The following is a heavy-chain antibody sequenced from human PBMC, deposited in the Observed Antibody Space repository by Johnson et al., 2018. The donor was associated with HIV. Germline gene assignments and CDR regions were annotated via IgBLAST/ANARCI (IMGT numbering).Heavy chain of an antibody. J-gene: IGHJ3*02. CDR2: LHRGGST. V-gene: IGHV3-66*01. CDR1: GFTFSSYW. D-gene: IGHD5/OR15-5a*01. CDR3: ARLSKGGFDAFDI. Sequence: VQLMESGGGLVQSGGSLRLSCAASGFTFSSYWMSWVRPAPGKGLEWVSVLHRGGSTFYADPVNGIFTISRDNSKNTPHRQMNSLRGEETAVYSCARLSKGGFDAFDIWGQGTMVTVSS.